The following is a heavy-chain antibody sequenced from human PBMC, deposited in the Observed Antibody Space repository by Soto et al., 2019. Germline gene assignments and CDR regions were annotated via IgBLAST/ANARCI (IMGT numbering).Heavy chain of an antibody. CDR1: GFTFNDYA. V-gene: IGHV3-21*01. D-gene: IGHD5-18*01. Sequence: GGSLRLSCAASGFTFNDYAMHWVRQAPGKGLEWVSSISSSSSYIFYADSVKGRFTISRDNANNSLYLQMNSLRAEDTAVYYCARDQPGYSYGYGLGYWGQGTLVTVSS. J-gene: IGHJ4*02. CDR3: ARDQPGYSYGYGLGY. CDR2: ISSSSSYI.